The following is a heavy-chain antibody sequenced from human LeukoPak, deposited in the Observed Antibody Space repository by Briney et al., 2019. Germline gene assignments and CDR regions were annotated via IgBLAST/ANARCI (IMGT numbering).Heavy chain of an antibody. Sequence: SETLSLTCTVSGGSISSYYWSWIRQPPGKGLEWIGYIYYSGSTNYNPSLKSRVTISVDTSKNQFSLKLSSVTAADTAVYYCARVWRGYSGYDFPLDYWGQGTLVTVSS. CDR2: IYYSGST. CDR3: ARVWRGYSGYDFPLDY. D-gene: IGHD5-12*01. J-gene: IGHJ4*02. CDR1: GGSISSYY. V-gene: IGHV4-59*01.